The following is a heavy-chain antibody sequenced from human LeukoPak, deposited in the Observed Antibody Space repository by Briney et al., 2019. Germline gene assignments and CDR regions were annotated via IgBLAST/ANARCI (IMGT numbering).Heavy chain of an antibody. CDR1: GFTFSCYA. D-gene: IGHD3-22*01. Sequence: GGSLRLSCAASGFTFSCYAMHWVRQAPGKGLEYVSAISSNGGSTYYADSVKGRFTISRDNSKNTLYLQMGSLRAEDMAVYYCARAPGYYDSSGYIWGQGTLVTVSS. J-gene: IGHJ4*02. CDR3: ARAPGYYDSSGYI. CDR2: ISSNGGST. V-gene: IGHV3-64*02.